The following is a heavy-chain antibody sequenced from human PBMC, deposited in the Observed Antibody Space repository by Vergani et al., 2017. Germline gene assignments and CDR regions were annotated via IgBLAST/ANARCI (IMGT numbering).Heavy chain of an antibody. CDR2: IKSDGSIT. CDR3: VRARCSGPCFMSNWFDS. D-gene: IGHD5-12*01. CDR1: GFSFSGFW. J-gene: IGHJ5*01. Sequence: ELQLLESGGGLIHPGGSLRLSCEGSGFSFSGFWMHWVRQSPEKGLVWVSRIKSDGSITNYADSVKGRFTISRDNAKNTLYLEMNSLRVDDTAIYYCVRARCSGPCFMSNWFDSWGQGTLVTVSS. V-gene: IGHV3-74*01.